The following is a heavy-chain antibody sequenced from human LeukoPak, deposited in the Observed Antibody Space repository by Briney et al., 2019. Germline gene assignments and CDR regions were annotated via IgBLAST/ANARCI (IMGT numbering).Heavy chain of an antibody. V-gene: IGHV6-1*01. J-gene: IGHJ4*02. Sequence: SQTLSLTCAISGDSVSSNSAAWIWIRQSPSRGLEWLGRTHYRSKWYTEYAVSVKSRMTINPDTSKNQFSLQLSSVNPEDTAVYYCARLGSGSNYWGQGTLVTVSS. CDR2: THYRSKWYT. CDR3: ARLGSGSNY. D-gene: IGHD3-10*01. CDR1: GDSVSSNSAA.